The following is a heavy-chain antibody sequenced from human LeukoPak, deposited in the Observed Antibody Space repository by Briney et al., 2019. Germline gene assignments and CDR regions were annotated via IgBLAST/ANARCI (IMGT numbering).Heavy chain of an antibody. CDR2: IYYSGST. CDR3: ARGYCTNGVCYGPVDY. D-gene: IGHD2-8*01. J-gene: IGHJ4*02. Sequence: PSETLSLTCTVSGGSISSGGYYWSWIRQHPGKGLEWIGYIYYSGSTYYNPSLKSRVTISVDTSKNQFSLKLSSVTAADTAVYYCARGYCTNGVCYGPVDYWGQGTLVTVSS. V-gene: IGHV4-31*03. CDR1: GGSISSGGYY.